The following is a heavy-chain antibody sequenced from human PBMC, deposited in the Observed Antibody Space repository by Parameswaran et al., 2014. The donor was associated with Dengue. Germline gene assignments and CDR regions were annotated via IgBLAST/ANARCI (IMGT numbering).Heavy chain of an antibody. CDR2: IIPIFGRG. Sequence: WVRQAPGQGLEWMGVIIPIFGRGKYAQNFQGRVTMTADESTSTVYMELSSLRSEDTAMYYCARLLGYCSSASCYPVDYWGQGTLVTVSS. V-gene: IGHV1-69*01. J-gene: IGHJ4*02. D-gene: IGHD2-2*01. CDR3: ARLLGYCSSASCYPVDY.